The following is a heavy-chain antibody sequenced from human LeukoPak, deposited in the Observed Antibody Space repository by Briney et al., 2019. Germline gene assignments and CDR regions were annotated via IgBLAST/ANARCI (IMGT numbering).Heavy chain of an antibody. V-gene: IGHV1-2*02. CDR3: ARAKYSGYDLLVVY. J-gene: IGHJ4*02. CDR2: INPNSGGT. Sequence: ASVKVSCKASGYTFTGYYMHWVRQAPGQGLEWMGWINPNSGGTNYAQKFQGRVTMTRDTSISTAYMELSRLRSDDTAVYYCARAKYSGYDLLVVYWGQGTLVTVSS. D-gene: IGHD5-12*01. CDR1: GYTFTGYY.